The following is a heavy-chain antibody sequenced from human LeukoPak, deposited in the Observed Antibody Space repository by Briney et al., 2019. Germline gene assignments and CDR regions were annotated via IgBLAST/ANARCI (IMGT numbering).Heavy chain of an antibody. CDR3: ARDRRLDYQLPADY. V-gene: IGHV1-2*02. D-gene: IGHD2-2*01. Sequence: GASVKVSCKASGYTFTGYYVHWVRQAPGQGLEWMGWINPTSGGTKYAQKLQGRVTMTTDTSTSTAFMELRSLRSDDTAVYYCARDRRLDYQLPADYWGQGTLVTVSS. J-gene: IGHJ4*02. CDR2: INPTSGGT. CDR1: GYTFTGYY.